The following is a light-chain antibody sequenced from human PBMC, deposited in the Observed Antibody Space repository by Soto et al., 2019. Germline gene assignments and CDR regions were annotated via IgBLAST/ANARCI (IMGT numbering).Light chain of an antibody. CDR3: QQRFNSPPT. CDR1: QSVSTF. Sequence: EIVLTQSAATLSLSPGERATLSCRASQSVSTFLAWYQHKPGQPPRLLIYDASNRATGITDRFSGSGYGTDFTLSISRLENEDFALYYCQQRFNSPPTFGQGTQVDIK. CDR2: DAS. V-gene: IGKV3-11*01. J-gene: IGKJ1*01.